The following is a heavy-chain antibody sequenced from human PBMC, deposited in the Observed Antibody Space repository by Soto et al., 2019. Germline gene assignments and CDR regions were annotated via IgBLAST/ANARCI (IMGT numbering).Heavy chain of an antibody. CDR1: GYSFTTYG. D-gene: IGHD2-8*01. CDR3: AKNGHPPYYYYGMDV. Sequence: ASGYSFTTYGISWVRQAPGQGLEWMGWISGYNGDTNNAQKFQDRVTMTIDRSTTTAYLELRSLTSDDTAVYYCAKNGHPPYYYYGMDVWGQGTTVTVSS. V-gene: IGHV1-18*01. CDR2: ISGYNGDT. J-gene: IGHJ6*02.